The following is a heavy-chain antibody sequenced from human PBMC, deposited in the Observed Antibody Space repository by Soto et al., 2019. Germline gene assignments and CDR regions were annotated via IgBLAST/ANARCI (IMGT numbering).Heavy chain of an antibody. V-gene: IGHV1-3*01. D-gene: IGHD6-13*01. Sequence: ASVKVSCKASGYTFTSYAMLWVRQAPGQRLEWMGWINAGNGNTKYSQKFQGRVTITRDTSASTAYMELSSLRSEDTAVYYCARVGIAAYYYGMDVWGQGTTVTVSS. CDR1: GYTFTSYA. J-gene: IGHJ6*02. CDR3: ARVGIAAYYYGMDV. CDR2: INAGNGNT.